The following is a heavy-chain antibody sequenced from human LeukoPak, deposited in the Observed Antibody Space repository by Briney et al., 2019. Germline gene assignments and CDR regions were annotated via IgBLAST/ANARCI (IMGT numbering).Heavy chain of an antibody. J-gene: IGHJ6*03. V-gene: IGHV4-34*01. D-gene: IGHD6-6*01. CDR2: INDSGSS. CDR1: GGSFGGYY. Sequence: SETLSLTCAVYGGSFGGYYWSWIRQPPGKGLEWIGEINDSGSSNYNPSLKSRVTISVDTSKNQVSLKLSSVTAADTAVYFCARDWGVGGRPGYMDVWGKGTTVTVSS. CDR3: ARDWGVGGRPGYMDV.